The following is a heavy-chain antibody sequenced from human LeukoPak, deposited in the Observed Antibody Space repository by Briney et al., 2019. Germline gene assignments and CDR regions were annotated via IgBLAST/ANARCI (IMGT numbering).Heavy chain of an antibody. V-gene: IGHV3-21*01. CDR1: GFTFSSYS. D-gene: IGHD2-2*01. J-gene: IGHJ6*04. CDR3: ARDGESDIVEVPAAMGRGYYYGMDV. Sequence: GGSLRLSCAASGFTFSSYSMNWVRQAPGKGREWVSSISSSSSYIYYADSVKGRFTISRDNAKNSLYLQMNSLSTEDTAVYYCARDGESDIVEVPAAMGRGYYYGMDVWGKGTTVTVSS. CDR2: ISSSSSYI.